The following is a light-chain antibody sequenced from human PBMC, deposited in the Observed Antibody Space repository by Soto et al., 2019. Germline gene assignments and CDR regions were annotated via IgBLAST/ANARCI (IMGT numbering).Light chain of an antibody. CDR3: ISYTGSDTSYV. CDR1: NSDIGSYSH. CDR2: EVS. Sequence: QSALTQPASVSGSPGQSITIACTGTNSDIGSYSHVAWYQQYPGKPHKLIIYEVSYRPSGVSHRFSGSKSRITASLTISGLQAEDEAYYYCISYTGSDTSYVFGTGTKSPS. J-gene: IGLJ1*01. V-gene: IGLV2-14*01.